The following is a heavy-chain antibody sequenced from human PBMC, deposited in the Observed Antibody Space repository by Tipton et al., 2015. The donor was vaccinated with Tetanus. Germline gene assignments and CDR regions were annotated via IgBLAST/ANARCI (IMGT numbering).Heavy chain of an antibody. CDR3: ARLVDFWSGYGGMDV. Sequence: TLSLTCAVYGGSFSGYYWSWIRRPPGKGLEWIGEINHSGSTNYNPSLKSRLTISVDTSKNQFSLKLSSVTAADTAVYYCARLVDFWSGYGGMDVWGQGTTVTVSS. CDR1: GGSFSGYY. J-gene: IGHJ6*02. V-gene: IGHV4-34*01. CDR2: INHSGST. D-gene: IGHD3-3*01.